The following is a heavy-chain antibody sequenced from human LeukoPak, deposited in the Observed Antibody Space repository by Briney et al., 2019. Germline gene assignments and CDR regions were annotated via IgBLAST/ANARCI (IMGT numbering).Heavy chain of an antibody. Sequence: SETPSLTCSVSGASISSYYWSWIRQPPGKGLEWIAYIYYSGSTNYNPSLRSRVTISVDTSKNQFSLKLSSVTAADTAVYYCARLTMKNYYFDYWGQGTLVTVSS. D-gene: IGHD3-22*01. CDR1: GASISSYY. CDR3: ARLTMKNYYFDY. CDR2: IYYSGST. V-gene: IGHV4-59*01. J-gene: IGHJ4*02.